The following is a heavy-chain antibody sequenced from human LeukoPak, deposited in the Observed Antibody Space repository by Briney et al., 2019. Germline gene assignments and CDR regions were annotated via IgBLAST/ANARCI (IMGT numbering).Heavy chain of an antibody. CDR3: AKDDGGYSYGNFYFDY. CDR2: ISGSSGHI. Sequence: PGGSLRLSCAASGFAFGNYAMTWVRQAPGKGLEWVSTISGSSGHIYYADSVKGRFTISRDNSKNPLYLQMNSLRAEDTAVYYCAKDDGGYSYGNFYFDYWGQGTLVTVSS. D-gene: IGHD5-18*01. CDR1: GFAFGNYA. V-gene: IGHV3-23*01. J-gene: IGHJ4*02.